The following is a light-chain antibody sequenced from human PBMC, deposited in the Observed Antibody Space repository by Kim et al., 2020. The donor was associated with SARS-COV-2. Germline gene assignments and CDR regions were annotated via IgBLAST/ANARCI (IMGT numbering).Light chain of an antibody. Sequence: EIVLTQSPATLSLSPGERATLSCRASQSISSYLAWYQQKPGQAPRLLIYAASNRATGIPARFSGSGSGTDFTLSISSLEPEDFAVYYCHQYGDSLMHTFGQGTKLEI. CDR1: QSISSY. CDR2: AAS. J-gene: IGKJ2*01. CDR3: HQYGDSLMHT. V-gene: IGKV3-11*01.